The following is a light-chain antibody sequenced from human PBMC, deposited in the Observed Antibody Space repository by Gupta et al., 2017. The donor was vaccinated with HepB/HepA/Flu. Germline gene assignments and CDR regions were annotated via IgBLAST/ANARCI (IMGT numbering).Light chain of an antibody. J-gene: IGLJ2*01. CDR3: CSYAGSNTYVV. Sequence: RAITISCTGTSSDLGRYNLVSWYQQHPGKAPKLIIYEVSKRPSGVSNRFSASKSGNMASLTISGLQAEDEADYSCCSYAGSNTYVVFGGGTKLTVL. CDR1: SSDLGRYNL. CDR2: EVS. V-gene: IGLV2-23*02.